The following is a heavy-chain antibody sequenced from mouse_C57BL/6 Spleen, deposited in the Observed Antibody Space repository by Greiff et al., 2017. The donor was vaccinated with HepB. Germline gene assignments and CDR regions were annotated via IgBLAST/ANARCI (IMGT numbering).Heavy chain of an antibody. V-gene: IGHV1-54*01. J-gene: IGHJ3*01. CDR1: GYAFTNYL. CDR2: INPGSGGT. D-gene: IGHD2-10*02. CDR3: ARAYGNYETWFAY. Sequence: QVQLQQSGAELVRPGTSVKVSCKASGYAFTNYLIEWVKQRPGQGLEWIGVINPGSGGTNYNEKFKGKATLTADKSSSTAYMQLSSLTSEDSAVYFCARAYGNYETWFAYWGQGTLVTVSA.